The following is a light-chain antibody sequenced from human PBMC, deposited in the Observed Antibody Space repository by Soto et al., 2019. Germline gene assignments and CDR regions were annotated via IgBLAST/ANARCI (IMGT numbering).Light chain of an antibody. CDR2: GAS. CDR1: QSISNN. Sequence: EIVMTQSPATLSVAPGERATLSCRASQSISNNLAWYQQKPGQAPRLLIFGASTRATGIPARFSGSGSGTAFTLTISSLQSEDSAVYYCQQHNGWPLTFGGGTKVEIK. V-gene: IGKV3-15*01. CDR3: QQHNGWPLT. J-gene: IGKJ4*01.